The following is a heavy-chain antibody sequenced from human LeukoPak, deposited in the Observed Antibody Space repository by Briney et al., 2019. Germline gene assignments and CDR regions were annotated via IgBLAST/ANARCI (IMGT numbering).Heavy chain of an antibody. CDR3: ARHPTLTSGGNFDY. J-gene: IGHJ4*02. CDR1: GVSISRSSYY. Sequence: PSETLSLTCTVSGVSISRSSYYWGWIRQPPGKGRDWFVSLYNTETTYYNPSLQGRVTIYVDTSKNQLSLKLSSVTATDTAVHYCARHPTLTSGGNFDYWGQGTLVTVSS. V-gene: IGHV4-39*01. D-gene: IGHD1-14*01. CDR2: LYNTETT.